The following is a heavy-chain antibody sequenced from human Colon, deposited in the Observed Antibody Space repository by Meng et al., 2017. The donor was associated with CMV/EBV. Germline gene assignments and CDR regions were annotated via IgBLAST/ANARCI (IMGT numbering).Heavy chain of an antibody. CDR1: GFTFSNFA. V-gene: IGHV3-23*01. D-gene: IGHD3-22*01. CDR3: AKVESDYYGESGDYYGVLPDY. J-gene: IGHJ4*02. Sequence: GGSLRLSCAAPGFTFSNFAMTWVRQAPGKELEWVSSLSGTAGGTYYADSVKGRFIISRDNSKNTVYLQMNSLRADDTAVYYCAKVESDYYGESGDYYGVLPDYWGQGTLVTVSS. CDR2: LSGTAGGT.